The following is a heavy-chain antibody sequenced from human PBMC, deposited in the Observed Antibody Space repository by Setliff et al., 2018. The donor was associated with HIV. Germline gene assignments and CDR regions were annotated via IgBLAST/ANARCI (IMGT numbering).Heavy chain of an antibody. CDR2: IYYSGSS. CDR1: GGSISSYY. D-gene: IGHD4-17*01. V-gene: IGHV4-59*03. J-gene: IGHJ4*02. CDR3: AGGDLYGDYAFSY. Sequence: PSETLSLTCTVSGGSISSYYWSVFRQPPGKGLEWIGYIYYSGSSIYNPSLKSRVTISVDTSNNQFSLKLSSVTAADTAVYYCAGGDLYGDYAFSYWGQGTLVTVSS.